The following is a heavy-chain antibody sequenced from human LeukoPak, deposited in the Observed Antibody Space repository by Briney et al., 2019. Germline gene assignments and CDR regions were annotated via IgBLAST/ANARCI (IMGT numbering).Heavy chain of an antibody. D-gene: IGHD3-16*01. CDR1: GFTVSNHH. V-gene: IGHV3-53*01. CDR2: IFSGGNT. Sequence: GGSLRLSCGASGFTVSNHHMSWVRQTPGKGLEWVSVIFSGGNTYYIDSVKGRFTISRDNSKNTLYLQMNRLRAEGTAVYYCARDGGWPGYFDIWGQGTMVTVSS. CDR3: ARDGGWPGYFDI. J-gene: IGHJ3*02.